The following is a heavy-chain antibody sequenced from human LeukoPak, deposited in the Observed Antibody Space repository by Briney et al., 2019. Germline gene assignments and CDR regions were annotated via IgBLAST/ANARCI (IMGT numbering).Heavy chain of an antibody. V-gene: IGHV4-59*01. D-gene: IGHD6-19*01. CDR1: SDSISSNY. Sequence: SETLSLTCTVSSDSISSNYWSWIRQPPGKGLEWIGYISYSGSTNYNPSLRSRVTISVDTSKNQFSLKLNSVTAADTAVYYRAGSTEYCSGFLFFGYWGQGTLVNGSS. CDR3: AGSTEYCSGFLFFGY. CDR2: ISYSGST. J-gene: IGHJ4*02.